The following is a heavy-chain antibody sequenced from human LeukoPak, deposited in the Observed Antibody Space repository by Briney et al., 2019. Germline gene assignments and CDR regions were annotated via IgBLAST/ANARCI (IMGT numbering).Heavy chain of an antibody. CDR3: ARAGEGFDT. D-gene: IGHD3-10*01. V-gene: IGHV3-33*01. CDR1: GFTFSNYG. CDR2: IWYDGSNK. J-gene: IGHJ3*02. Sequence: PGGSLRLSCAASGFTFSNYGMHWVRQAPGKGLEWVAAIWYDGSNKYYGDSVEGRFTISRDNSKNILYLQMSSLRAEDTAVYYCARAGEGFDTWGQGTMVTVSS.